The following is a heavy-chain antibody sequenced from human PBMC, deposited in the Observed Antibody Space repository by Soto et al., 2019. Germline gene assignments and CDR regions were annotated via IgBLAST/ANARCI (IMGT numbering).Heavy chain of an antibody. Sequence: SETLSLTCTVSGGSISSGGYYWSWIRQHPGKGLEWIGYIYYSGSTYYNPSLKSRVTISVDTSKNQFSLKLSSVTAADTAVYYCARVWRYYYDSSGYYYDYWGQGTLVTVSS. CDR1: GGSISSGGYY. J-gene: IGHJ4*02. V-gene: IGHV4-31*03. D-gene: IGHD3-22*01. CDR2: IYYSGST. CDR3: ARVWRYYYDSSGYYYDY.